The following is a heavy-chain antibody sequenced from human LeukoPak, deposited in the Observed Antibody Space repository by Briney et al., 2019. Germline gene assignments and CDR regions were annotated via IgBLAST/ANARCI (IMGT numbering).Heavy chain of an antibody. D-gene: IGHD2-2*02. J-gene: IGHJ4*02. V-gene: IGHV1-69*13. CDR3: ARLRGGGYCSSTSCYRPY. CDR2: TIPIFGTA. Sequence: SVKVSCKASGGTFTSYALRWWRQAPGQWLELMGGTIPIFGTANYAQKFQGRVTITADESTSTAYMELSSLRSEDTAVYYCARLRGGGYCSSTSCYRPYWGQGTLVTVSS. CDR1: GGTFTSYA.